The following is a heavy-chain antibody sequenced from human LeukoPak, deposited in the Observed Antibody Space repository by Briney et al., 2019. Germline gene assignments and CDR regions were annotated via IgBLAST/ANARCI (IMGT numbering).Heavy chain of an antibody. CDR3: ARGLTVGATGVWAFDI. CDR2: IYSGGST. D-gene: IGHD1-26*01. J-gene: IGHJ3*02. Sequence: GGSLRLSCAASGFTVSSNYMSWVRQAPGKGLEWVSVIYSGGSTYYTDFVKGRFTISRDNFKNTLHLQMNSLRVEDTALYYCARGLTVGATGVWAFDIWGQGTMVTVSS. V-gene: IGHV3-66*01. CDR1: GFTVSSNY.